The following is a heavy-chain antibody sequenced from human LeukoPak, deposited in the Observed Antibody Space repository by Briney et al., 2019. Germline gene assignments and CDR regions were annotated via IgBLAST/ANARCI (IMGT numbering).Heavy chain of an antibody. J-gene: IGHJ4*02. D-gene: IGHD5-18*01. V-gene: IGHV4-61*01. CDR2: KYYSGST. CDR1: GVSIDTCCYY. CDR3: ARGRSYGFDFDS. Sequence: SETLSLTCDVSGVSIDTCCYYWTWIRQPPGKGLEWIGYKYYSGSTRYNSSLRSRLTISLDTSKNQFSLRLTSVTAADTAVYYCARGRSYGFDFDSWGPGTLVIVSS.